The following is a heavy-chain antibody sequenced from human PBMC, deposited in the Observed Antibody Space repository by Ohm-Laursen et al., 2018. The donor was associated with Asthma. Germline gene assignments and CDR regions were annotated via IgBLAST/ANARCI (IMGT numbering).Heavy chain of an antibody. Sequence: SLRLSCAASGFTFSGYWMHWVRQAPGKGLVWVSRINSDGSYTTYADSVKGRFTISRDNAKNSLYLQMNSLRAEDTAVYYCARLWGPREGQFDYWGQGTLVTVSS. CDR1: GFTFSGYW. D-gene: IGHD1-26*01. J-gene: IGHJ4*02. CDR3: ARLWGPREGQFDY. V-gene: IGHV3-74*01. CDR2: INSDGSYT.